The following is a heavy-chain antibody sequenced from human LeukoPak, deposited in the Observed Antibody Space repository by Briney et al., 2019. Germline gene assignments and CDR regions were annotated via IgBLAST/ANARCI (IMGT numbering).Heavy chain of an antibody. CDR2: INHSGST. CDR3: ARGQLRLSN. J-gene: IGHJ4*02. CDR1: GGSFNGYY. D-gene: IGHD6-25*01. Sequence: PSETLSLTCAVYGGSFNGYYWTWIRQPPGKGLEGIGEINHSGSTDYNPSLKSRVTISVDTSKNQFSLKLNSVTAADTAVYYCARGQLRLSNWGQGSLVIVSS. V-gene: IGHV4-34*01.